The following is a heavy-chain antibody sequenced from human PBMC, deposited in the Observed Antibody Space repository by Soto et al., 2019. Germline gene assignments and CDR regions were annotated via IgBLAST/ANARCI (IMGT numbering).Heavy chain of an antibody. CDR2: IIPIFGTA. CDR3: ARESGGQGIAAAGTLYYYGMDV. V-gene: IGHV1-69*13. D-gene: IGHD6-13*01. J-gene: IGHJ6*02. CDR1: GGTFSSYA. Sequence: SVKVSCKASGGTFSSYAISWVRQAPGQGLEWIGGIIPIFGTANYAQKFQGRVTITADESTSTAYMELSSLRSEDTAVYYCARESGGQGIAAAGTLYYYGMDVWGQGTTVTVSS.